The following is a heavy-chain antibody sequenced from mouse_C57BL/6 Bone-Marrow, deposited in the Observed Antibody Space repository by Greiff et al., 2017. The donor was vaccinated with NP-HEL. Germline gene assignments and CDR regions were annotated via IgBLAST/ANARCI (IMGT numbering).Heavy chain of an antibody. Sequence: EVQLVESGGDLVKPGGSLKLSCAASGFTFSSYGMSWVRQTPDKRLEWVATISSGGSYTYYPDSVKGRFTISRDNAKNTLYLQMSSLKSEDTAMYYCARHCGYYLYYAMDYWGQGTSVTVSS. CDR2: ISSGGSYT. CDR3: ARHCGYYLYYAMDY. J-gene: IGHJ4*01. CDR1: GFTFSSYG. V-gene: IGHV5-6*01. D-gene: IGHD2-3*01.